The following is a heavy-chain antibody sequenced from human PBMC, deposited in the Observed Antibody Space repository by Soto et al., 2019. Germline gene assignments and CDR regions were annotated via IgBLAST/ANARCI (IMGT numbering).Heavy chain of an antibody. V-gene: IGHV1-18*04. CDR1: GYTLTSYG. CDR3: ARDIGGVVVVPAASDYYYYGMDV. CDR2: ISAYNGNT. J-gene: IGHJ6*02. D-gene: IGHD2-2*01. Sequence: ASVKVSCKASGYTLTSYGISWVRQAPGQGLEWMGWISAYNGNTNYAQKLQGRVTMTTDTSTSTAYMELRSLRSDDTAVYYCARDIGGVVVVPAASDYYYYGMDVWGQGTTVTVSS.